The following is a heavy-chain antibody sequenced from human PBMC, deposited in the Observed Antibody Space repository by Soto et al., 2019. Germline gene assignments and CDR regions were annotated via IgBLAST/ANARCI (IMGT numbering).Heavy chain of an antibody. CDR3: ARDDATHCGDDCYRYFYYGMDV. V-gene: IGHV1-69*13. CDR1: GCSFSKFA. J-gene: IGHJ6*02. Sequence: SVKVSCKASGCSFSKFAINWVRQAPGQVLEWMGGIIPTLGTTDYAHKFQGRVTITADEATRTAYMELSGLRSEDTAVYYCARDDATHCGDDCYRYFYYGMDVWGQGTTVTV. D-gene: IGHD2-21*02. CDR2: IIPTLGTT.